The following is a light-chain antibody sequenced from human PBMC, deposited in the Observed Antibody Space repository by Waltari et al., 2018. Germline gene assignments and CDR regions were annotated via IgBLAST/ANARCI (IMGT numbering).Light chain of an antibody. CDR3: QQSYTTPLT. CDR1: QSISNF. V-gene: IGKV1-39*01. J-gene: IGKJ4*01. CDR2: AAS. Sequence: DIQMTQSPSPLSASVGARVTITCRASQSISNFLNWCQQKPGKAPKLLIYAASSLQGGGPSRFSGSGSGTDFTLTITSLQPDDFGTYFCQQSYTTPLTFGGGTKVEIK.